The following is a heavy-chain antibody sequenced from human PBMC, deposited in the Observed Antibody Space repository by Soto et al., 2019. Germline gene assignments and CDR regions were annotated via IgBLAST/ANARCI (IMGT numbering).Heavy chain of an antibody. Sequence: QVQLQQWGAGLLKPSETLSLTCAVYGGSFSAYYWRWIRQPAGEGLEWIGEINLSGSANYNPSLKSRVTISVDTSKNQCSLKLSSVTAADTAVHYCARGQSSLLLDCWGQGILVTVSS. V-gene: IGHV4-34*01. CDR2: INLSGSA. D-gene: IGHD2-8*02. CDR1: GGSFSAYY. J-gene: IGHJ4*02. CDR3: ARGQSSLLLDC.